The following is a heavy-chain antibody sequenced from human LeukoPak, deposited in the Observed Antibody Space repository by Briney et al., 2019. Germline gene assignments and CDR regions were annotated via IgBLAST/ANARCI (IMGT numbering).Heavy chain of an antibody. V-gene: IGHV3-73*01. CDR1: GFTFSGSA. D-gene: IGHD3-22*01. CDR2: TRSKANSYAT. Sequence: GGSLRLSCAASGFTFSGSAMHWVRQASGKGLEWVGRTRSKANSYATAYAASVKGRSTISRDDSKNTAYLQMNSLKTEDTAVYYCTRPSYDSSGYRPFDYWGQGTLVTVSS. J-gene: IGHJ4*02. CDR3: TRPSYDSSGYRPFDY.